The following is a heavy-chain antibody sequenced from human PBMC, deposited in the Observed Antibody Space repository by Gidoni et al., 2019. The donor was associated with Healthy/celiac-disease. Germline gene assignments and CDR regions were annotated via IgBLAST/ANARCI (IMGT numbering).Heavy chain of an antibody. CDR3: ARVRSLAARYRDGYYYFDY. CDR2: INHSGST. V-gene: IGHV4-34*01. D-gene: IGHD6-6*01. J-gene: IGHJ4*02. CDR1: GGFFRGYH. Sequence: QVQLQQWGAGLLKPSETLSLTCADYGGFFRGYHSRWLRPPPGTGLEWIWEINHSGSTNYNPSLKSRVTISVDTSKNQFSLKLSSVTAADTAVYYCARVRSLAARYRDGYYYFDYGGQGTLVTVSS.